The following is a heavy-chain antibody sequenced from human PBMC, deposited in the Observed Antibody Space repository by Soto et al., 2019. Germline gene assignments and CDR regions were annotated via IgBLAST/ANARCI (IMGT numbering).Heavy chain of an antibody. CDR1: GCTLDDYA. Sequence: EVQLVESGGGLVQPGRSLRLSCAASGCTLDDYAMHWVRQAPGKGLEWVSGISWNSGSIGYADSVKGRFTISRDNAKNSLYLQMNRLRAEDTALYYCAKDIRKITFGGVIIDGDAFDIWGQGTMVTVSS. CDR2: ISWNSGSI. D-gene: IGHD3-16*01. CDR3: AKDIRKITFGGVIIDGDAFDI. J-gene: IGHJ3*02. V-gene: IGHV3-9*01.